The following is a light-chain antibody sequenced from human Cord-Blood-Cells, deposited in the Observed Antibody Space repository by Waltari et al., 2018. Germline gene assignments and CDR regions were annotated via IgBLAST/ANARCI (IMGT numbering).Light chain of an antibody. Sequence: ELVLTQSPATLSLSPVERATLSCRASQSVSSYLAWYQQKPGQAPRLLIYDASNRATGIPARFSGSGSGTDFTLTISSLEPEDFAVYYCQQRSNWLFTFGPGTKVDIK. J-gene: IGKJ3*01. V-gene: IGKV3-11*01. CDR2: DAS. CDR3: QQRSNWLFT. CDR1: QSVSSY.